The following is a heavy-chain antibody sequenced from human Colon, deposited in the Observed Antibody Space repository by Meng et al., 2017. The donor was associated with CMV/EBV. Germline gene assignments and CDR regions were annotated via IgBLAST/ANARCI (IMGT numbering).Heavy chain of an antibody. CDR1: GFTFDDYG. Sequence: GGSLRLSCAASGFTFDDYGMSWVRQAPGKGLEWVSGINWNGGSTGYADSVKGRFTISRDNAKNSLYLQMNSLRAEDTALYYCARDGRGAYFRGLGMDVWGQGTTVTVSS. D-gene: IGHD2/OR15-2a*01. CDR3: ARDGRGAYFRGLGMDV. J-gene: IGHJ6*02. V-gene: IGHV3-20*04. CDR2: INWNGGST.